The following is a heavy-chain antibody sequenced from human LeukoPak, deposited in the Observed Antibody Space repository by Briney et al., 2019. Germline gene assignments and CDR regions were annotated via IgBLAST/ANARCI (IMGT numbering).Heavy chain of an antibody. Sequence: SETLSLTCTVSGGSLSSYYWSWIRQPPGKGLEWIGYIYYSGSTNYNPSLKSRVTISVDTSKNQFSLKLSSVTAADTAVYYCARGGSLRFLEWYAIPYYYGMDVWGQGTTVTVSS. J-gene: IGHJ6*02. CDR1: GGSLSSYY. D-gene: IGHD3-3*01. CDR3: ARGGSLRFLEWYAIPYYYGMDV. CDR2: IYYSGST. V-gene: IGHV4-59*01.